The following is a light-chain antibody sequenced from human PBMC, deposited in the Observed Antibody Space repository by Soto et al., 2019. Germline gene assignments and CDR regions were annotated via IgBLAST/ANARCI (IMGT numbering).Light chain of an antibody. V-gene: IGKV3-20*01. CDR3: QRNGSPPRT. CDR2: GAS. CDR1: QSVSSSY. J-gene: IGKJ1*01. Sequence: EIVLTQSPGTLSLSPGERATLSCRASQSVSSSYFAWYQQKPGQAPRLLIYGASSRATGTPDRCSGSGSGTAVTLSSSRLEAEEVEVYYWQRNGSPPRTFGQGTKVEIK.